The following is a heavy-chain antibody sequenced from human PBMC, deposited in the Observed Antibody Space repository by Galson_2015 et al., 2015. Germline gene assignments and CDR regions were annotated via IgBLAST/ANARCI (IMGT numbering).Heavy chain of an antibody. CDR1: GFTFSSYW. V-gene: IGHV3-74*01. J-gene: IGHJ3*02. Sequence: SLRLSCAASGFTFSSYWVHGVRQAPGKGLVWVSRINSDGSSTSYADSVKGRFTISRDNAKNTLYLQMNSLRAEDTAVYYCARDRYCSSTSCYDGAFDIWGQGTMVTVSS. D-gene: IGHD2-2*01. CDR2: INSDGSST. CDR3: ARDRYCSSTSCYDGAFDI.